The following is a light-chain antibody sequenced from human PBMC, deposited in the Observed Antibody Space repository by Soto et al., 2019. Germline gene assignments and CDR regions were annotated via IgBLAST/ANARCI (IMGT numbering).Light chain of an antibody. CDR2: GAS. CDR3: QHYIRWPLT. J-gene: IGKJ4*01. Sequence: EMVVTQSPATLSVSPGERATLSCRASQDVSSNLAWYQQKPGQAPSLLIYGASARATGAPARFSGSGSGTEFTLTISSLQSEDYAVYFCQHYIRWPLTFGGGTKVDIK. V-gene: IGKV3-15*01. CDR1: QDVSSN.